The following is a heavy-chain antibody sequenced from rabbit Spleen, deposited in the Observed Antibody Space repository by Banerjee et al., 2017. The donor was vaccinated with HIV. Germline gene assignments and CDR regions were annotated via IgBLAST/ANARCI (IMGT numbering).Heavy chain of an antibody. CDR1: GFDFSNYG. CDR2: IDPIFGST. D-gene: IGHD4-2*01. J-gene: IGHJ4*01. Sequence: EESGGGLVQPGGSLKLSCKASGFDFSNYGVSWVRQAPGKGLEWIGYIDPIFGSTYHASWVNGRFSISRENTQNTVSLQVNSLTAADTATYFCARDAGAGGWHFNLWGPGTLVTVS. CDR3: ARDAGAGGWHFNL. V-gene: IGHV1S47*01.